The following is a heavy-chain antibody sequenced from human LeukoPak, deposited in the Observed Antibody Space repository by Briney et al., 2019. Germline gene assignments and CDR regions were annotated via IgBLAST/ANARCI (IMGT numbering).Heavy chain of an antibody. J-gene: IGHJ4*02. D-gene: IGHD3-9*01. CDR1: GGSISSYY. CDR3: ARTYYDILTGPYYFDY. Sequence: SSETLSLTCTVSGGSISSYYGSWSRQPPGKGLEWIGYIYYSGSTNYNPSLKSRVTISVDTSKHQFSLKLSSLTAADTAVYYCARTYYDILTGPYYFDYWGQGTLVTVSS. CDR2: IYYSGST. V-gene: IGHV4-59*01.